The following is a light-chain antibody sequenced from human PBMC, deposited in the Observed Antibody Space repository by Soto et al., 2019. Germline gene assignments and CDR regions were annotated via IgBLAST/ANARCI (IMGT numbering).Light chain of an antibody. CDR2: EVT. J-gene: IGLJ2*01. CDR1: SSDVGGYNY. Sequence: QSALTQPAPVSGSLGQSITISCTGTSSDVGGYNYVSWYQQQPGKDPKVVIFEVTKRPSGVSSRFSGSKSGNTASLTVSGLQAEDEGDYYCSSYTSSRTVLFGGGTKVTVL. V-gene: IGLV2-14*01. CDR3: SSYTSSRTVL.